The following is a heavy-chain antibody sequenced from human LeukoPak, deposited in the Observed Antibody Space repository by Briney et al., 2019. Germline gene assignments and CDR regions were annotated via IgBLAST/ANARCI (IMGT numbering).Heavy chain of an antibody. J-gene: IGHJ3*02. Sequence: ASVKVSCKASGYTFTSYYMHWVRQAPGQGLEWMGIINPSGGSTNYAQKLQGRVTMTTDTSTSTAYMELRSLRSDDTAVYYCARYFDWLLSADGEAFDIWGQGTMVTVSS. D-gene: IGHD3-9*01. CDR2: INPSGGST. V-gene: IGHV1-46*01. CDR1: GYTFTSYY. CDR3: ARYFDWLLSADGEAFDI.